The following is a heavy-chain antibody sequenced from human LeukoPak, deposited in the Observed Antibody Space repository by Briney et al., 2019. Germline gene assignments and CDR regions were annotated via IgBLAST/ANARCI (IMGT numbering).Heavy chain of an antibody. CDR1: GGSISSGSYY. J-gene: IGHJ4*02. Sequence: SQTLSLTCTVSGGSISSGSYYWSWIWQPAGKGLEWIGRIYTTGSTNYNPSLKSRVTISVHTSKNQFSLKLSSVTAADTAVYYCARVDIVVVPAARHLFDYWGQGTLVTVSS. D-gene: IGHD2-2*01. CDR3: ARVDIVVVPAARHLFDY. CDR2: IYTTGST. V-gene: IGHV4-61*02.